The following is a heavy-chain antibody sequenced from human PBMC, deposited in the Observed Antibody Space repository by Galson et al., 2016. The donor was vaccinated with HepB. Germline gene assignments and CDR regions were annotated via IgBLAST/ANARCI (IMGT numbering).Heavy chain of an antibody. CDR1: GGSISITTSY. D-gene: IGHD2-8*02. CDR2: LYYTGST. CDR3: ARRLAGSTDGDAFDI. Sequence: SETLSLTCTVSGGSISITTSYCAWIRQPPGKGLEWIGTLYYTGSTYYSPSLKSRITISVDTSKNQFSLKLSSVTAAAAAVYYCARRLAGSTDGDAFDIWGQGTMVTVSS. V-gene: IGHV4-39*01. J-gene: IGHJ3*02.